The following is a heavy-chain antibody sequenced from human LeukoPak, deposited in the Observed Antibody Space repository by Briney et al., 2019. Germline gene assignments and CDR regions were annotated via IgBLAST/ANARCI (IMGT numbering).Heavy chain of an antibody. Sequence: SETLTLTCTASGGSISSGSYYWSWIRQPAGKGLEWIGRIYTSGSTNYNPSLKSRVTISVDTSKNQFSLKLSSVTAADTAVYYCARLRDNWFDPWGQGTLVTVSS. CDR2: IYTSGST. J-gene: IGHJ5*02. CDR3: ARLRDNWFDP. CDR1: GGSISSGSYY. V-gene: IGHV4-61*02.